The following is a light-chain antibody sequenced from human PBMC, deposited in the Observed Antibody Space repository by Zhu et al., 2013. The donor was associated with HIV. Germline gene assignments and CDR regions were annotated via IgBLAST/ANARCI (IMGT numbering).Light chain of an antibody. J-gene: IGLJ3*02. CDR3: CAYAGSWV. V-gene: IGLV2-23*01. CDR2: GGT. CDR1: SSDIGNYNR. Sequence: QSALTQPASVSGSPGQSITISCAGSSSDIGNYNRVSWYQQYPGKAPKVMIYGGTKRPSGVSIRFSGSKSGNTASLTISGLQAEDEADYYCCAYAGSWVFGGGTKLTVL.